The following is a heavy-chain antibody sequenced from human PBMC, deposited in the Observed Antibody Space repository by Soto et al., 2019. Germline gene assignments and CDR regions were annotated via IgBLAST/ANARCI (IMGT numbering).Heavy chain of an antibody. J-gene: IGHJ4*02. V-gene: IGHV1-69*01. CDR3: AREAGNTYGYVCDY. Sequence: QVQLVQSGAEVKKPGSSVRVSCKASGGTFGNHAISWVRQAPGQGLEWLGGIIPVLGVGDNAQNFQGRVTITAHASTSTAYLDLSSRRAEDTDLYYCAREAGNTYGYVCDYCGQGPVVTVSS. D-gene: IGHD5-18*01. CDR1: GGTFGNHA. CDR2: IIPVLGVG.